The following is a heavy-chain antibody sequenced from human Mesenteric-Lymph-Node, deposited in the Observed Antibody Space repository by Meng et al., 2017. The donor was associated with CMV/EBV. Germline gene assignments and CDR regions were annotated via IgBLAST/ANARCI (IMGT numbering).Heavy chain of an antibody. CDR2: MNPNSGSS. V-gene: IGHV1-2*02. D-gene: IGHD4-11*01. CDR1: GYRFTDYY. J-gene: IGHJ6*02. CDR3: ARDLKGTPVMTRGLYGMDV. Sequence: ASVKVSCKASGYRFTDYYICWVRQAPGQGLEWMGWMNPNSGSSNSAQKFQGRVTMTRGTSIDTAHMELSRLTSDDTAVYYCARDLKGTPVMTRGLYGMDVWGQGTTVTVSS.